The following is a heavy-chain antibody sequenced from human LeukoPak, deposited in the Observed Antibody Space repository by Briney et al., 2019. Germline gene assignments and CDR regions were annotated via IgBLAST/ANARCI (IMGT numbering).Heavy chain of an antibody. CDR1: GFTVSSKY. J-gene: IGHJ4*02. Sequence: PGGSLRLSCAASGFTVSSKYMSWVRQAPGKGLEWVSVIYSDGSTYYADSVKGRFTILRDNSKNTLYLQMNSLRTEDTAVYYCARGGSGWSAPDYWGQGTLVTVSS. CDR2: IYSDGST. V-gene: IGHV3-66*02. CDR3: ARGGSGWSAPDY. D-gene: IGHD6-19*01.